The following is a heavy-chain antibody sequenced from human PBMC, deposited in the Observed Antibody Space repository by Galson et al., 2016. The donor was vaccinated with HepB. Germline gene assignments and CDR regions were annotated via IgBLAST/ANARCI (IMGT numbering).Heavy chain of an antibody. CDR1: GSIFSDDY. CDR3: ARQIYSSGSRDWFDP. J-gene: IGHJ5*02. CDR2: ISSGGNAI. V-gene: IGHV3-11*01. Sequence: CLRLSCAVSGSIFSDDYMSWLRQAPGKGLEWVAHISSGGNAIYYADSVKGRFTISRDDVKNSLFLQMNSLRADDTAIYFCARQIYSSGSRDWFDPWGQGTRVTVSS. D-gene: IGHD6-13*01.